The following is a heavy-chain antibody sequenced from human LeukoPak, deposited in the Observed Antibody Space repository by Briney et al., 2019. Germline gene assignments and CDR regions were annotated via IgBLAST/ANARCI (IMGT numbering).Heavy chain of an antibody. Sequence: GGSLRLSCAASGFTVSSNYMNWVRQAPGKGLEWVSLITSGGDTYYADSVKGRFTISRDNAKNSLYLQMNFLRAEDTAVYYCARDVGGSLDYWGQGTLVTVSS. J-gene: IGHJ4*02. CDR3: ARDVGGSLDY. CDR1: GFTVSSNY. CDR2: ITSGGDT. D-gene: IGHD1-26*01. V-gene: IGHV3-53*01.